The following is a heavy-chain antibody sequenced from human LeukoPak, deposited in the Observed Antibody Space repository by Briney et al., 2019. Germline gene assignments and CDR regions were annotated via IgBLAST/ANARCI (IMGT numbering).Heavy chain of an antibody. V-gene: IGHV4-59*01. Sequence: PSETLSLTCTVSGGFISSYYWSWIRQPPGKGLEWIGYIYYSGSTNYNPSLKSRVTISVDTSKNQFSLKLSSVTAADTAVYYCAREVNVPVTSDGFDIWGQGTLVTVSS. CDR1: GGFISSYY. CDR3: AREVNVPVTSDGFDI. D-gene: IGHD2-21*02. CDR2: IYYSGST. J-gene: IGHJ3*02.